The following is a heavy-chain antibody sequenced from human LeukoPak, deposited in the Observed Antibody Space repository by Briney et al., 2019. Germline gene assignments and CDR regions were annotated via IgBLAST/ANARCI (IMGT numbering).Heavy chain of an antibody. J-gene: IGHJ4*02. V-gene: IGHV4-34*01. CDR3: ARGGRDGYNFDY. CDR2: INHSGST. Sequence: SEILSLTCAVYGGSFSGYYWSWIRQPPGKGLEWIGEINHSGSTNYNPSLKSRVTISVDTSKNQFSLKLSSVTAADTAVYYCARGGRDGYNFDYWGQGTLVTVSS. CDR1: GGSFSGYY. D-gene: IGHD5-24*01.